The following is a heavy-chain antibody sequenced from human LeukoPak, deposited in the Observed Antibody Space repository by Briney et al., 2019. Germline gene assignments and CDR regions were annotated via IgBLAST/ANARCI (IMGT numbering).Heavy chain of an antibody. D-gene: IGHD4-17*01. CDR3: ARIKTTVTTVYFDL. CDR1: GASISSYY. Sequence: SETLSLTCTVSGASISSYYWSWVRQPPGKGLEWIGFIYYSGSTNYNPSLKSRVTISVGTSKNQFSLKLSSVTAADTAVYYCARIKTTVTTVYFDLWGRGTLVTVSS. J-gene: IGHJ2*01. V-gene: IGHV4-59*08. CDR2: IYYSGST.